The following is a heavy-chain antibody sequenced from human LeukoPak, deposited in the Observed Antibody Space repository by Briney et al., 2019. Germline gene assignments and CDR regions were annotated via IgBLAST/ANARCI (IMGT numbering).Heavy chain of an antibody. Sequence: SETLSLTCTVSGGSISSYYWSWIRQPPGKGLEWIGYIYYSGSTNYNPSLKSRVTISVDTSKNQFSLKLSSVTAADTAVYYCARHIQEWGPFTIFGYYYGMDVWGQGTTVTVSS. V-gene: IGHV4-59*08. J-gene: IGHJ6*02. CDR3: ARHIQEWGPFTIFGYYYGMDV. CDR2: IYYSGST. D-gene: IGHD3-3*01. CDR1: GGSISSYY.